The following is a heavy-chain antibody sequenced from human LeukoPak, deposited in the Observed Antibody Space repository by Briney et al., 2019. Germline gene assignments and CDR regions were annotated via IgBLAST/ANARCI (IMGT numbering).Heavy chain of an antibody. CDR3: ARKDYGSGSFNY. J-gene: IGHJ4*02. D-gene: IGHD3-10*01. CDR2: ISFDASNK. CDR1: GFTFSSYG. V-gene: IGHV3-30*03. Sequence: GGSLRLSCAASGFTFSSYGIHWVRQVPGKGLEWVAVISFDASNKYYADSVKGRFTISRDNSKNTLYLQMNSLRAGDTGVYYCARKDYGSGSFNYWGQGTLVTVSS.